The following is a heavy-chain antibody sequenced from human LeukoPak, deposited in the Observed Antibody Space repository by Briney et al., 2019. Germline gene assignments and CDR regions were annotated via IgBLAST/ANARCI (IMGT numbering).Heavy chain of an antibody. Sequence: TSETLSLTCTVSGGSISSYYWSWIRQPPGKGLEWIGYIYYSGSTNYNPSLKSRVTTSVDTSKNQFSLKLSSVTAADTAVYYCARVGIYYDSSSFDPWGQGTLVTVSS. V-gene: IGHV4-59*01. CDR1: GGSISSYY. CDR2: IYYSGST. CDR3: ARVGIYYDSSSFDP. J-gene: IGHJ5*02. D-gene: IGHD3-22*01.